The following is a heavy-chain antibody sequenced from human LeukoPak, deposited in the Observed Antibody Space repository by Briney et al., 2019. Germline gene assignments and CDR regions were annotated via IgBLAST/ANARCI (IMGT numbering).Heavy chain of an antibody. CDR1: GFSFSPTW. Sequence: GGSLRLSCAASGFSFSPTWVHWVRQPPGQGLVWVARITSDGTSISYAESVKGRFTISRDNAKNTLYLQMNSLRAEDTAVYYCAKDYYDSSGYYYGYDYWGQGTLVTVSS. J-gene: IGHJ4*02. D-gene: IGHD3-22*01. CDR2: ITSDGTSI. CDR3: AKDYYDSSGYYYGYDY. V-gene: IGHV3-74*03.